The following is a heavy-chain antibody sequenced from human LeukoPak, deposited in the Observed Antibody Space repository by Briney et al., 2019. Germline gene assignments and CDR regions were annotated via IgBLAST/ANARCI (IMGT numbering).Heavy chain of an antibody. CDR1: GFTFDDYA. CDR2: ISWNSGSI. D-gene: IGHD2-15*01. J-gene: IGHJ6*02. CDR3: AKDIFASVVAHTTPDGGMDV. Sequence: PGGSLRLSCAASGFTFDDYAMHWVRQAPGKGLEWVSGISWNSGSIGYADSVKGRFTISRDNAKNSLYLQMNSLRAEDTALYYCAKDIFASVVAHTTPDGGMDVWGQGTTVTVSS. V-gene: IGHV3-9*01.